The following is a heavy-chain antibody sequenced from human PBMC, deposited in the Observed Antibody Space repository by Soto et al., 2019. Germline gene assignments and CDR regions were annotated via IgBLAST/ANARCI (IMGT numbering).Heavy chain of an antibody. V-gene: IGHV3-23*01. D-gene: IGHD2-2*01. Sequence: GGSMRLSCAASGFTFISYAMSWVRKAPGKGLEWVSAISGSGGSTYYADSVKGRFTISRDNSKNTLYLQMNSLRAEDTAVYYCARVYCSSTSCPTFDAFDIWGQGTMVTVSS. CDR2: ISGSGGST. CDR1: GFTFISYA. CDR3: ARVYCSSTSCPTFDAFDI. J-gene: IGHJ3*02.